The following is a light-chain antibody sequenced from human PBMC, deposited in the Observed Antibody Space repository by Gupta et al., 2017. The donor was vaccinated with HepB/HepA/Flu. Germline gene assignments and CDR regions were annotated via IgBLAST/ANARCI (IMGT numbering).Light chain of an antibody. Sequence: SSELTQDPAVSVALGPTVRFTCQGDSLRRYYATWYQQKPGQAPVLVIYGKNSRPAGIPDRFSGSSWGNTASVTITGAQAEDDADYYCHSRDRSGKHHVFGTGTKVTVL. V-gene: IGLV3-19*01. CDR2: GKN. CDR3: HSRDRSGKHHV. CDR1: SLRRYY. J-gene: IGLJ1*01.